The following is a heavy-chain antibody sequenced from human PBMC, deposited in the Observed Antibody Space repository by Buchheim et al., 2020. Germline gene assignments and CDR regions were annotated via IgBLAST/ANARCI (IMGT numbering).Heavy chain of an antibody. CDR3: AREGPNAGDWYFDL. V-gene: IGHV3-74*01. CDR2: ITYDASGT. Sequence: EVQLVESGGGLVQPGGSLRFSCAASGFTVSSNYMSWVRQAPGKGLVWVSRITYDASGTTYADSVKGRFTISRDNAKNTLYLQMNSLRAEDTAVYYCAREGPNAGDWYFDLWGRGTL. CDR1: GFTVSSNY. J-gene: IGHJ2*01.